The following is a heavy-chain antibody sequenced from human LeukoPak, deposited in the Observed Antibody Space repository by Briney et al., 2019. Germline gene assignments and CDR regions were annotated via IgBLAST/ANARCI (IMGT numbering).Heavy chain of an antibody. V-gene: IGHV3-13*01. J-gene: IGHJ6*03. CDR3: ARALLGYCSGGSCYSTYYMDV. Sequence: GGSLRLSCAASGFTFSSYDMHWVRQATGKGLEWVSAIGTAGDTYYPGSVKGRFTISRENAKNSLYLQMNSLSAGDTAVYYCARALLGYCSGGSCYSTYYMDVWGKGTMVTVSS. CDR1: GFTFSSYD. D-gene: IGHD2-15*01. CDR2: IGTAGDT.